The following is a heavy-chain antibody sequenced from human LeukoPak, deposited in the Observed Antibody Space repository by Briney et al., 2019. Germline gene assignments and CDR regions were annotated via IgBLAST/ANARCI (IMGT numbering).Heavy chain of an antibody. D-gene: IGHD3-22*01. CDR2: ISAYNGNT. V-gene: IGHV1-18*01. CDR1: GYTFTSYG. J-gene: IGHJ4*02. Sequence: ASVKVSCKASGYTFTSYGISWVRQAPGQGLEWMGSISAYNGNTNYAQKLQGRVTMTTDTSTSTAYMELRSLRSDDTAVYYCARNYYDSSGYYYFDYWGQGTLVTVSS. CDR3: ARNYYDSSGYYYFDY.